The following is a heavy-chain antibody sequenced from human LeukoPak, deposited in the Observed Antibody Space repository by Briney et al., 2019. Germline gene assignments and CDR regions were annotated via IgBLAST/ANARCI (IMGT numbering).Heavy chain of an antibody. J-gene: IGHJ6*03. CDR2: MYTSVST. Sequence: PSETLSLTCTVSGGSISSGSYYWSWIRQPAGKGLEWIGRMYTSVSTNYNPSLKSRVTISVDTSKNQFSLNLSSVTAADTAVYYCARGASSSSAIGYYYYYMDVWGKGTTVTVSS. V-gene: IGHV4-61*02. CDR3: ARGASSSSAIGYYYYYMDV. D-gene: IGHD3-16*01. CDR1: GGSISSGSYY.